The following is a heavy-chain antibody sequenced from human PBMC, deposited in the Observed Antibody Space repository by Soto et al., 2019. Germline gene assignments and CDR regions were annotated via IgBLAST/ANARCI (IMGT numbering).Heavy chain of an antibody. D-gene: IGHD2-15*01. Sequence: ASVKVSCKASGYTFTSYGISWVRQAPGQGLEWMGWISAYNGNTNYAQKLQGRATMTTDTSTSTAYMELRSLRSEDTAVYYCARGRRDGGRCYGVPLDVWGKGTTVTVSS. V-gene: IGHV1-18*01. CDR2: ISAYNGNT. CDR3: ARGRRDGGRCYGVPLDV. J-gene: IGHJ6*04. CDR1: GYTFTSYG.